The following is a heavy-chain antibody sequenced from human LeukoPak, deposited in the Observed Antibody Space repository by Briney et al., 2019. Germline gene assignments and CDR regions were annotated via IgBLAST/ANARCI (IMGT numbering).Heavy chain of an antibody. V-gene: IGHV4-39*07. CDR2: IYYSGST. CDR1: GGSISSSGYY. J-gene: IGHJ6*03. D-gene: IGHD2-21*01. CDR3: ARAYTYYYYYMDV. Sequence: SETLSLTCTVSGGSISSSGYYWGWIRQPPGKGLEWIGSIYYSGSTYYNPSLKSRVTISVDTSKNQFSLKLSSVTAADTAVYYCARAYTYYYYYMDVWGKGTTVTVSS.